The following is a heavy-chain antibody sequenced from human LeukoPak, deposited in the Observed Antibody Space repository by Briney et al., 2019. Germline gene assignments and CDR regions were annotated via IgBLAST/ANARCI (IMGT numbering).Heavy chain of an antibody. CDR3: ADGIYGDYGGAGNFDY. CDR2: IYHSGTT. J-gene: IGHJ4*02. V-gene: IGHV4-4*02. D-gene: IGHD4-17*01. Sequence: PSGTLSLTCTVSGDSVSNNNWWWSWVRQPPGKRLEWIGEIYHSGTTNYNPSLKSRVTISVDTSKNQFSLKLSSVTAADTAVYYCADGIYGDYGGAGNFDYWGQGTLVTVSS. CDR1: GDSVSNNNW.